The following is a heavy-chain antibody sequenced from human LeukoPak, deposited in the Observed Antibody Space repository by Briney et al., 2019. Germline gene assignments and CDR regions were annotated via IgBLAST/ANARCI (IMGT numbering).Heavy chain of an antibody. J-gene: IGHJ4*02. CDR2: ISAYSGNT. V-gene: IGHV1-18*01. Sequence: ASVKVSCKASGYTFSNYGITWVRQAPGQGLEWMGWISAYSGNTNYAQKFQGRVTMTTDTSTSTAYMELRSLRSDDTAVYYCAISEGSGYYCADWGQGTLVTVSS. CDR1: GYTFSNYG. D-gene: IGHD3-22*01. CDR3: AISEGSGYYCAD.